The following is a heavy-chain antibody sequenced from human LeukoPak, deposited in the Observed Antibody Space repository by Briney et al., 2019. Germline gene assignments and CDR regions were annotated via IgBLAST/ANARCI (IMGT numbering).Heavy chain of an antibody. V-gene: IGHV3-74*01. CDR2: INTDGSST. J-gene: IGHJ4*02. CDR3: ARGLQGIDY. Sequence: GGSLRLSCAASGFTFSSYWMHWVRQAPGKGLVWVSRINTDGSSTNYADSVKGRFTISGDNAKNTLYLQMNSLRAEDAAVYYCARGLQGIDYWGQGTLVTVSS. D-gene: IGHD4-11*01. CDR1: GFTFSSYW.